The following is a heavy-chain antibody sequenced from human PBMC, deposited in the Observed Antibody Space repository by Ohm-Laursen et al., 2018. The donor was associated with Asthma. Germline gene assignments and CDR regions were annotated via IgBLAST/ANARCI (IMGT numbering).Heavy chain of an antibody. Sequence: SLRLSCSASGFTFRSYAMHWVRQAPGKGLEWVAVGGSYYDGGLKYYADSVNGRFTVSRDDSKNTLYLQMNSLRAEDTAVYYCAKDLGVRGPYSGSIMGYWGQGTLVTVSS. D-gene: IGHD1-26*01. J-gene: IGHJ4*02. V-gene: IGHV3-30-3*01. CDR2: GGSYYDGGLK. CDR3: AKDLGVRGPYSGSIMGY. CDR1: GFTFRSYA.